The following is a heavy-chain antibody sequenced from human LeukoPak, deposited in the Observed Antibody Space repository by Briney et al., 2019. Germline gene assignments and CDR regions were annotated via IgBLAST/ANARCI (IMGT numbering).Heavy chain of an antibody. CDR3: AKDFRSNRYCSSTSCYANWFDP. Sequence: GGSLRLSCAASGFTFSSYAMSRVRQAPGKGLEWVSAISGSGGSTYYADSVKGRFTISRDNSKNTLYLQMNSLRAEDTAVYYCAKDFRSNRYCSSTSCYANWFDPWGQGTLVTVSS. D-gene: IGHD2-2*01. CDR2: ISGSGGST. CDR1: GFTFSSYA. J-gene: IGHJ5*02. V-gene: IGHV3-23*01.